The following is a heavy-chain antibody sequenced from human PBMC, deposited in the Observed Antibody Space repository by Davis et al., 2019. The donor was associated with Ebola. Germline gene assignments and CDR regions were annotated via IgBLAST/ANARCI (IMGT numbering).Heavy chain of an antibody. J-gene: IGHJ4*02. D-gene: IGHD3-16*01. CDR2: IYGSGRT. CDR1: GGSISSSSYY. CDR3: VRFGRGAF. Sequence: PSETLSLTCTVSGGSISSSSYYWGWIRQPPGKGLEWVGIIYGSGRTNYNPSLKSRVTISAVTSKNQFSLNLRSVTAADTAVYYCVRFGRGAFWGQGTLVTVSS. V-gene: IGHV4-61*05.